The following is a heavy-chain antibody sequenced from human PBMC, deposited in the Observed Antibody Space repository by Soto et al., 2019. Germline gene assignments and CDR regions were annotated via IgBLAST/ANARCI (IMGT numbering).Heavy chain of an antibody. CDR2: ISAYNGNT. Sequence: SVKVSCKASGYTFTSYGISWVRQAPGQGLEWMGWISAYNGNTNYAQKLQGRVTMTTDTSTSTAYMELGRLRSDDTAVYYCARELYYSDSSGYYPSDGMVVCCQGNICTVS. V-gene: IGHV1-18*04. J-gene: IGHJ6*02. CDR1: GYTFTSYG. CDR3: ARELYYSDSSGYYPSDGMVV. D-gene: IGHD3-22*01.